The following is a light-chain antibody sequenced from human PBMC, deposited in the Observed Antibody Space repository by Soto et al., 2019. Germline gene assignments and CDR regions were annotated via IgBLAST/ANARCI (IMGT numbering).Light chain of an antibody. CDR2: DVT. CDR3: CSYTTSNTRQIV. V-gene: IGLV2-14*01. CDR1: SSDVGGYNY. J-gene: IGLJ1*01. Sequence: QYVITQPASLSGSPRQSTTISCTGTSSDVGGYNYVSWYQQQPGKAPKFMIYDVTNRPSGVSNRFSGSKFGNTASLTISGLQAEDEADYYCCSYTTSNTRQIVFGTGT.